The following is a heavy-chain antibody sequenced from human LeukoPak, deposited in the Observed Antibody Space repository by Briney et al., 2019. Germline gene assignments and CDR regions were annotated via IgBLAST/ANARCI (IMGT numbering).Heavy chain of an antibody. CDR3: ARNGGGTMIVVVPPDY. CDR2: INAGNGNT. D-gene: IGHD3-22*01. CDR1: GYTFTSYA. V-gene: IGHV1-3*01. J-gene: IGHJ4*02. Sequence: GASVKVSCKASGYTFTSYAMHWVRQAPGQRLEWMGWINAGNGNTKYSQKFQGRVTITRDTSASTAYMELSSLRSEDTAVYYCARNGGGTMIVVVPPDYWGQGTLVTVSS.